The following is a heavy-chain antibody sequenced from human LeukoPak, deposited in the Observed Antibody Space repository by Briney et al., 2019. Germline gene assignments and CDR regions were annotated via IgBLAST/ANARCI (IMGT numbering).Heavy chain of an antibody. V-gene: IGHV3-23*01. CDR2: ISGSGGST. CDR3: ASLFTMVRGVIVDY. CDR1: GFTFSSYA. J-gene: IGHJ4*02. Sequence: PGGSLRLSCAASGFTFSSYAMSWVRQAPGKGLEWVSAISGSGGSTYYADSVKGRFTISRDNSKSTLYLQMNSLRAEDTAVYYCASLFTMVRGVIVDYWGQGTQVTVSS. D-gene: IGHD3-10*01.